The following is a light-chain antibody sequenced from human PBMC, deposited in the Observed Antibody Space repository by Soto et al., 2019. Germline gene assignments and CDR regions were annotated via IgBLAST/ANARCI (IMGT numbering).Light chain of an antibody. CDR2: QAS. J-gene: IGKJ2*01. CDR3: QQYNSS. V-gene: IGKV1-5*03. Sequence: DIQITQSPSTRSGSVGDRVTITCRASQTISSWLAWYRQQPGKAPKLLIYQASTLKSGGPSRFSGSGSGSDFTLTISCLQPDDLATSYCQQYNSSFGQGTKVDIK. CDR1: QTISSW.